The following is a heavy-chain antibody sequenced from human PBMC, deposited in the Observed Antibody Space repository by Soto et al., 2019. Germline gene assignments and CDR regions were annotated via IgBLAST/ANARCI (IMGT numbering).Heavy chain of an antibody. CDR1: GFTFSSYS. CDR2: ISSSSSTI. J-gene: IGHJ6*02. CDR3: ARDLNRGITMIVERGARGQGYYYGMDV. Sequence: EVQLVESGGGLVQPGGSLRLSCAASGFTFSSYSMNWVRQAPGKGLEWVSYISSSSSTIYYADYVKGRFTISRDNAKNSLYLQMHSLRDEDTAVYYWARDLNRGITMIVERGARGQGYYYGMDVWGQGTTVTVSS. D-gene: IGHD3-22*01. V-gene: IGHV3-48*02.